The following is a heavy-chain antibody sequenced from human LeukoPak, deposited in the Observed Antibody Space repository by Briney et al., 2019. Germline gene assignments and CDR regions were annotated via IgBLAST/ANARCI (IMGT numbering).Heavy chain of an antibody. D-gene: IGHD3-16*01. J-gene: IGHJ3*01. CDR3: ARLSRVGVMLVYFQH. CDR1: GFTFSSYS. V-gene: IGHV3-21*01. CDR2: ISSSSSYI. Sequence: NPGGSLRLSCAASGFTFSSYSMNWVRQAPGKGLEWVSSISSSSSYIYYADSVKGRFTISRDNAKNSLYLQMNSLRAEDTAVYYCARLSRVGVMLVYFQHWGQGTMVTVSS.